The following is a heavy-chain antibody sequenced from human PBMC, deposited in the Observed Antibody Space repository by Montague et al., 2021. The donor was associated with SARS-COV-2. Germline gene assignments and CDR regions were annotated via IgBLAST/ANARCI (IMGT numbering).Heavy chain of an antibody. J-gene: IGHJ4*02. D-gene: IGHD5-24*01. V-gene: IGHV4-59*01. Sequence: SETLSLTCTVSGGSISSYYWSWIRQPPGKGLEWIGYIYYSGSTNYNPSLKRRVTISVDTSQNQFSLKLSSVTAADTAVYYCARVFPRWLQFDPYFDYWGQGTLVTVSS. CDR1: GGSISSYY. CDR2: IYYSGST. CDR3: ARVFPRWLQFDPYFDY.